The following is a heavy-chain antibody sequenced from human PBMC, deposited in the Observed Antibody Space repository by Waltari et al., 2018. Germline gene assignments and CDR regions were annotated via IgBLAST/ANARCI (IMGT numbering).Heavy chain of an antibody. D-gene: IGHD1-1*01. V-gene: IGHV1-69*12. CDR3: SRRQIGGPLDP. CDR2: LIPIFGTP. CDR1: GHTFGGFA. Sequence: QVHLVQSGAEVKKPGSSVKVSCTASGHTFGGFAIAWVRQAPGQGLEWMGGLIPIFGTPNYAQEFQGRLTITADESANTVYMELGSLRPDDTAVYFCSRRQIGGPLDPWGQGTLVTVSS. J-gene: IGHJ5*01.